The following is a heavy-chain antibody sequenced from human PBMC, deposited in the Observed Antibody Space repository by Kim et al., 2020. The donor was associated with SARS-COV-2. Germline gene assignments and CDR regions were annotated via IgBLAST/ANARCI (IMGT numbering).Heavy chain of an antibody. Sequence: GESLKISCKGSGYSFTSYWIGWVRQMPGKGLEWMGIIYPGDSDTRYSPSFQGQVTISADKSISTAYLQWSSLKASDTAMYYCARRFGGDYGVYYFDYWGQGTRVTVSS. V-gene: IGHV5-51*01. D-gene: IGHD4-17*01. CDR1: GYSFTSYW. J-gene: IGHJ4*02. CDR2: IYPGDSDT. CDR3: ARRFGGDYGVYYFDY.